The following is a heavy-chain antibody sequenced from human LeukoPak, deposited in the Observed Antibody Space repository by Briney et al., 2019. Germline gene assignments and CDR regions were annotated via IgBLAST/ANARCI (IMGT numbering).Heavy chain of an antibody. CDR3: ASGGTAVVMALTYYFDT. Sequence: SETLSLTCAVYGGSFSGYYWSWIRQPPGKGLEWIGEINHSGSTNYNPSLKSRVTISVDTSKNQFSLKLTSVTAADTAVYYCASGGTAVVMALTYYFDTWGQGTPVTVSS. CDR1: GGSFSGYY. V-gene: IGHV4-34*01. CDR2: INHSGST. J-gene: IGHJ4*02. D-gene: IGHD3-22*01.